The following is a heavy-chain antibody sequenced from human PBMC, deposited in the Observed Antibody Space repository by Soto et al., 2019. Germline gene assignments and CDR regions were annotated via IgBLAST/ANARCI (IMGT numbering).Heavy chain of an antibody. Sequence: QVQLVESGGGVVQPGRSLRLSCAASGFTFSSYGMHWVRQAPGKGLEWVAVISYDGSNKYYADSVKGRFTISRDNSKNTLYLQMNSLRAEDTAVYYCVAALFDYWGHGTLVTVSS. J-gene: IGHJ4*01. V-gene: IGHV3-30*03. CDR2: ISYDGSNK. CDR3: VAALFDY. D-gene: IGHD6-25*01. CDR1: GFTFSSYG.